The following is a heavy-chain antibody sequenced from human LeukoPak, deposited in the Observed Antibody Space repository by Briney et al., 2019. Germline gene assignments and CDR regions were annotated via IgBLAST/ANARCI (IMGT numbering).Heavy chain of an antibody. D-gene: IGHD1-26*01. CDR1: GFTFSSYA. Sequence: PGGSLRLSCAPSGFTFSSYAMSWVRQAPGKGLEWVSAISGSGGSTYYADSVKGRFTISRDNSKNTLYLQMNSLRAEDTAVYYCAKDVTSYPDAFDIWGQGTMVTVSS. J-gene: IGHJ3*02. CDR2: ISGSGGST. CDR3: AKDVTSYPDAFDI. V-gene: IGHV3-23*01.